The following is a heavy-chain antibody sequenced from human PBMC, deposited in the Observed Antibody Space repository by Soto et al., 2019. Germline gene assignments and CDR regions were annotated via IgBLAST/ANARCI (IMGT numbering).Heavy chain of an antibody. D-gene: IGHD6-19*01. J-gene: IGHJ4*02. CDR1: GLTFSSYG. Sequence: RPLLRSCSASGLTFSSYGIRWVRQAPGKGLEWVAVISYDGSNKYYADSVKGRFTISRDNSKNTLYLQMNSLRAEDTAVYYCAKVPVARYPSYFDCWGQGTLVTVYS. CDR3: AKVPVARYPSYFDC. V-gene: IGHV3-30*18. CDR2: ISYDGSNK.